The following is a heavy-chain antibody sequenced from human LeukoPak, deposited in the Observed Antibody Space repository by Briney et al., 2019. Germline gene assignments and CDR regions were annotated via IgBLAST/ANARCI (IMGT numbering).Heavy chain of an antibody. V-gene: IGHV1-2*02. J-gene: IGHJ4*02. CDR2: INPNSGGT. D-gene: IGHD3-22*01. CDR1: GYTFTGYY. Sequence: GASVKVSCKASGYTFTGYYMHWVRQAPGQGLEWMGWINPNSGGTNYAQKFQGRVTMTRDTSISTAYMELSRLRSDDTAVYYCARVDDRGHYYDSNGPRKLFDYWGQGTLVTVSS. CDR3: ARVDDRGHYYDSNGPRKLFDY.